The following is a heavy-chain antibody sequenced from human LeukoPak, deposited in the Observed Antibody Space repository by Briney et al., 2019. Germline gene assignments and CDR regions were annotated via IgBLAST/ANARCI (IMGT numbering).Heavy chain of an antibody. V-gene: IGHV4-39*01. J-gene: IGHJ4*02. CDR3: ARLWTRDYYFDY. Sequence: SETLSLTCTVSGGSISSSSYLWGWIRQPPGKGLEWIGNIYYSGTTYYNPSLKSRVTISVDTSKNQFSLKLSSVTAADTAVYYCARLWTRDYYFDYWGQGTLVTVSS. CDR2: IYYSGTT. CDR1: GGSISSSSYL. D-gene: IGHD3-10*01.